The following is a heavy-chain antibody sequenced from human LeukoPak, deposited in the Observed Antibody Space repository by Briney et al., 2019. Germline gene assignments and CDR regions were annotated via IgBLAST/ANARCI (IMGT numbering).Heavy chain of an antibody. CDR1: GGSFSGYY. J-gene: IGHJ6*03. CDR3: SRAYSGSSFPYYYYCYMDV. CDR2: INHSGST. Sequence: PSETLSLTCAVYGGSFSGYYWSWIRQPPGKGLEWIGEINHSGSTNYNPSLKSRVTISVDTSKNQFSLKLSSVTAADTAVYYCSRAYSGSSFPYYYYCYMDVWGKGTTVTVSS. D-gene: IGHD1-26*01. V-gene: IGHV4-34*01.